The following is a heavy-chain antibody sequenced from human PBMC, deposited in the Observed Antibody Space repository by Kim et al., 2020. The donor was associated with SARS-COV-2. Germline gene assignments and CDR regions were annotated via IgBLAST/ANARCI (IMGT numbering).Heavy chain of an antibody. V-gene: IGHV3-33*01. CDR2: IWYDGSNK. CDR1: GFTFSSYG. D-gene: IGHD6-6*01. J-gene: IGHJ5*02. Sequence: GGSLRLSCAASGFTFSSYGMHWVRQAPGKGLEWVAVIWYDGSNKYYADSVKGRFTISRDNSKNTLYLQMNSLRAEDTAVYYCARDKRYSSSLNTNWFDPWGQGTLVTVSS. CDR3: ARDKRYSSSLNTNWFDP.